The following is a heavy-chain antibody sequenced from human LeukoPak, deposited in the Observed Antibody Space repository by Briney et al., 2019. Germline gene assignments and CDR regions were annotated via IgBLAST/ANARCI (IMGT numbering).Heavy chain of an antibody. CDR2: IYPGDSET. V-gene: IGHV5-51*01. D-gene: IGHD3-22*01. Sequence: ESLKISCKGSGYSFTTYWIGWVRQMPGKGMEWMGIIYPGDSETRYSPSFQGQVTISADKYISTAYLQWSSLKASDTAMYYCASVDSSGYPFDYWRQGTLVTVSS. J-gene: IGHJ4*02. CDR1: GYSFTTYW. CDR3: ASVDSSGYPFDY.